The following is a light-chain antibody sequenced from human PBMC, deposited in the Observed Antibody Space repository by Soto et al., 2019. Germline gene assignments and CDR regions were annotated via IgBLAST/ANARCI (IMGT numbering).Light chain of an antibody. J-gene: IGKJ1*01. Sequence: DIEMTQSPSSLSASVGERVTIACRASQGIRNDLDSYQQKSAKAPERLIHAASSMQSGAPSRFSGSGSATEFTLTISSLQAEEFATYYCLQYNTYPTTFGQVTKVE. CDR1: QGIRND. V-gene: IGKV1-17*01. CDR3: LQYNTYPTT. CDR2: AAS.